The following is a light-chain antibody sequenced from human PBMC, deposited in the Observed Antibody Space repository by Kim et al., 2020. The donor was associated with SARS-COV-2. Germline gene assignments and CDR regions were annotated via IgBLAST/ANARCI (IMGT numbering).Light chain of an antibody. CDR2: DVT. Sequence: QSALTQPASVSGSPGQSITSSCSGTSSDVGAHNYLCWYQQYPDKPPKLIIYDVTKRRSVISDRFSGSKSGNTASLTISGLQAEDEADYYCSSYTTDNTWVFGGGTQLTVL. CDR1: SSDVGAHNY. CDR3: SSYTTDNTWV. J-gene: IGLJ3*02. V-gene: IGLV2-14*01.